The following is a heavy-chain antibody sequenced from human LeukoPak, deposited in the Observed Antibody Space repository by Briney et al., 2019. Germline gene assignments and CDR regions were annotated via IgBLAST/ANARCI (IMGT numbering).Heavy chain of an antibody. CDR2: IYPSSGAT. D-gene: IGHD5-12*01. Sequence: ASVKVSCKASGYTFTAYYMHWVRQAPGQGLEWMGWIYPSSGATQYAQKFEGRVTMTRDTSITTAYMELSGLRSDDTAVYYSVGVTYSAYDDFDNWGQGTLVTVSS. J-gene: IGHJ4*02. CDR3: VGVTYSAYDDFDN. CDR1: GYTFTAYY. V-gene: IGHV1-2*02.